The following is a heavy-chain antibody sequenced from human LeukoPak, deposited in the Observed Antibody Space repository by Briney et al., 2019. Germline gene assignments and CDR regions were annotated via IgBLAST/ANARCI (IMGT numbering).Heavy chain of an antibody. CDR3: ARAGSGYYYTPLYYFDY. D-gene: IGHD3-22*01. J-gene: IGHJ4*02. CDR2: IKQDGSEK. V-gene: IGHV3-7*01. Sequence: GGSLRLSCAASGFTFSSYWMSWVRQAPGKGLEWVANIKQDGSEKYYVGSVKGRFTISRDNAKNSLYLQMNSLRAEDTAVYYCARAGSGYYYTPLYYFDYWGQGTLVTVSS. CDR1: GFTFSSYW.